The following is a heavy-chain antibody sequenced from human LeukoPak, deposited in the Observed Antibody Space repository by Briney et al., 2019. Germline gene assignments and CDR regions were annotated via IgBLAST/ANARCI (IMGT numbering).Heavy chain of an antibody. CDR3: AVRQRPGAFDI. V-gene: IGHV4-59*08. D-gene: IGHD1-14*01. J-gene: IGHJ3*02. Sequence: SETLSLTCTVAAGSISSDYWNWIRQPPGKGLEWIGFIYYSERNNYNHSLKSRVSISMDMSTNQFSLKLSSVTAADTAVYYCAVRQRPGAFDIWGQGTVVTVSS. CDR1: AGSISSDY. CDR2: IYYSERN.